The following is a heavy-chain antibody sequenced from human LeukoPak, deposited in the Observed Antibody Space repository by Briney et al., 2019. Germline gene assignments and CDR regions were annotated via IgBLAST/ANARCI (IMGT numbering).Heavy chain of an antibody. CDR1: GYTFTSYY. D-gene: IGHD1-26*01. CDR3: ARDFGVAYSGSYTFDI. V-gene: IGHV1-46*01. Sequence: ASVKVSCKASGYTFTSYYMHWVRQAPGQGLEWMGIINPSGGSTSYAQKFQGRVTMTRDTSTSTVYMELSSLRSEDTAVYYCARDFGVAYSGSYTFDIWGQGTMVTASS. CDR2: INPSGGST. J-gene: IGHJ3*02.